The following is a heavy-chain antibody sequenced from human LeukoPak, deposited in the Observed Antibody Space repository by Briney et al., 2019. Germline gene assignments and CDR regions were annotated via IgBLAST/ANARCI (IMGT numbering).Heavy chain of an antibody. CDR3: ARDIGYSGNWFDP. V-gene: IGHV3-7*01. Sequence: PGGSLRLSCAASGITFSNYWMSWVRQAPGKGLEWVANIKPDGIERYYVDSVKGRFTISRDNAKNSLYLQMSSLRAEDTAVYYCARDIGYSGNWFDPWGQGTLVTVSS. J-gene: IGHJ5*02. CDR2: IKPDGIER. CDR1: GITFSNYW. D-gene: IGHD2-15*01.